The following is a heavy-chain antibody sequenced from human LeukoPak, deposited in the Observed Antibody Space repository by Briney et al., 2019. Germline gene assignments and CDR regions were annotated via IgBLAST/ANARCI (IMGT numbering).Heavy chain of an antibody. J-gene: IGHJ5*02. CDR1: GGTFSSYA. D-gene: IGHD4/OR15-4a*01. V-gene: IGHV1-69*13. CDR3: ARDDTESPLGAA. Sequence: GASVKVSCKASGGTFSSYAISWVRQAPGLGLEWMGGIIPIFGTANYAQKFQGRVTITADESTSTAYMELSSLRSEDTAVYYCARDDTESPLGAAWGQGTLVTVSS. CDR2: IIPIFGTA.